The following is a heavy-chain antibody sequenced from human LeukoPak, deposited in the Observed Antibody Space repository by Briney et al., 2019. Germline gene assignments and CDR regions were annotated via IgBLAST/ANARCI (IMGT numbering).Heavy chain of an antibody. CDR1: GDSVRRYY. D-gene: IGHD6-13*01. V-gene: IGHV4-59*02. CDR2: INDRGST. CDR3: VRDSRYGSGWFEDGLDF. Sequence: PSETLSLTCTVSGDSVRRYYWSWLRQPPGQGLEGLVHINDRGSTNYNPSLQGRVTISNDTSKNQFSLKENSVTAADTAVYYCVRDSRYGSGWFEDGLDFWGQGTTVTVSS. J-gene: IGHJ6*02.